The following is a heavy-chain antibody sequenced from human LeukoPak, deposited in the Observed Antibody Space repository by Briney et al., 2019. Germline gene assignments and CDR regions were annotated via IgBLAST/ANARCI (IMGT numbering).Heavy chain of an antibody. J-gene: IGHJ4*02. CDR1: GFTFSSYA. D-gene: IGHD3-10*01. Sequence: GRSLRLSCAASGFTFSSYAMHWVRQAPGKGLEWVVVISYDGSNKYYADSVKGRFTISRDNSKNTLYLQMNSLRAEDTAVYYCARVSGPQYWGQGTLVTVSS. V-gene: IGHV3-30*01. CDR3: ARVSGPQY. CDR2: ISYDGSNK.